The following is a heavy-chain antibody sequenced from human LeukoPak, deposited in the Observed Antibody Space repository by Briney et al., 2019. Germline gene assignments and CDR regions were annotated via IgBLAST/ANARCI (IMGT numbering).Heavy chain of an antibody. J-gene: IGHJ4*02. CDR2: INWNGGST. Sequence: PGGSLRLSCAASGFTFDDYGMSWVRQAPGKGLGWVSGINWNGGSTGYADSVKGRFTISRDNAKNSLYLQMNSLRAEDTALYYCARDLDIVATFGYWGQGTLVTVSS. V-gene: IGHV3-20*04. CDR1: GFTFDDYG. CDR3: ARDLDIVATFGY. D-gene: IGHD5-12*01.